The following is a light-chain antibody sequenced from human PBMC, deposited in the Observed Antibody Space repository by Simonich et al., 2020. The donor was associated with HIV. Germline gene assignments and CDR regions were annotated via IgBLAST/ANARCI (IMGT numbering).Light chain of an antibody. CDR2: WAS. V-gene: IGKV4-1*01. Sequence: DIVMTQSPDSLAVSLGERATINCNSSQSVLYSSNNKNNLAWYQQKPGQPPKLLIYWASTRESGVPDRFSGSGSGTDFTLTISSLQAEDVAVYYCQQYYSTPPTFGQGTKVEIK. J-gene: IGKJ1*01. CDR3: QQYYSTPPT. CDR1: QSVLYSSNNKNN.